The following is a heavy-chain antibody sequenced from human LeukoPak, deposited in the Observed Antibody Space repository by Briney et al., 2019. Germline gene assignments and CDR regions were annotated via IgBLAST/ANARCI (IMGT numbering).Heavy chain of an antibody. Sequence: TLSLTCTVSGGSFSSPTYYWSWIRQPAGKGLEWIGRIYTSGSTNYNPSLKSRVTISVDTSKNQFSLKLSSVTAADTAVHYCARDRSSGWIDAFDIWGQGTMVTVSS. CDR1: GGSFSSPTYY. D-gene: IGHD6-19*01. J-gene: IGHJ3*02. CDR3: ARDRSSGWIDAFDI. CDR2: IYTSGST. V-gene: IGHV4-61*02.